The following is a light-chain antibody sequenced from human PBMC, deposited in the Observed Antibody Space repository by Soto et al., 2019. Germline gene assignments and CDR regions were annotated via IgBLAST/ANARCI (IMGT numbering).Light chain of an antibody. Sequence: QPVLTQSPSASASLGASVKLTCTLSSGHNTYSIAWHQQQPEKGPRFLMKLKSDGSHSRGDGIPDRFSGSSSGAERYLTIPSLQSEDEADYYCQTWATGIQVFGGGTKVTVL. J-gene: IGLJ2*01. CDR2: LKSDGSH. CDR1: SGHNTYS. CDR3: QTWATGIQV. V-gene: IGLV4-69*01.